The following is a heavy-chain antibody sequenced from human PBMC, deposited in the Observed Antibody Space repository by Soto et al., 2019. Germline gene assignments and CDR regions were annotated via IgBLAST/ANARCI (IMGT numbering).Heavy chain of an antibody. CDR3: ARVAVAGHFWSFDL. CDR1: GFTFSSYS. Sequence: EVQLVESGGGLVQPGGSLRLSCAASGFTFSSYSMNWVRQAPGKGLEWVSDISSSSSIMYYADSVKGRFTISRDNAKKSLYLQMNSLRAEDTAVYYCARVAVAGHFWSFDLWGRGTLVTVPS. CDR2: ISSSSSIM. J-gene: IGHJ2*01. D-gene: IGHD6-19*01. V-gene: IGHV3-48*01.